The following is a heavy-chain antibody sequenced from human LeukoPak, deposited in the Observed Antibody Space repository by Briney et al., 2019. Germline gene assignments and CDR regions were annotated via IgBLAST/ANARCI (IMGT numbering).Heavy chain of an antibody. D-gene: IGHD6-13*01. Sequence: PGRSLRLSCAASGFAFSSYGMHWVRQAPGKGLEWVAVIWSDGSNKYYADSLKGRFTISRDNSKNTLHLQMNSLRAEDTAVYYCASDCRAAGTLDYWGQGTLVTVSS. J-gene: IGHJ4*02. CDR3: ASDCRAAGTLDY. CDR2: IWSDGSNK. CDR1: GFAFSSYG. V-gene: IGHV3-33*01.